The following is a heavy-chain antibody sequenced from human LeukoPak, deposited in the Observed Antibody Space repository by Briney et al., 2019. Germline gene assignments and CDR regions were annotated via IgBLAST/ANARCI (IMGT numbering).Heavy chain of an antibody. CDR1: GYTFTNYG. Sequence: ASVKVSCKTSGYTFTNYGLNWVRQAPGQGLEWMGWISAYNGNTNYAQKLQGRVTMTTDTSTSTAYMELRSLRSDDTAVYYCARVEDFGVVTADYWGQGTLVTVSS. CDR3: ARVEDFGVVTADY. J-gene: IGHJ4*02. D-gene: IGHD3-3*01. CDR2: ISAYNGNT. V-gene: IGHV1-18*01.